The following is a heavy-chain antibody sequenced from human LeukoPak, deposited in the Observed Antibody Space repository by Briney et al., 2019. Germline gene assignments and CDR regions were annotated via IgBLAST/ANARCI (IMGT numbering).Heavy chain of an antibody. CDR1: GGSISRRDHY. J-gene: IGHJ4*02. CDR3: ARALYSSSDYFFFDY. CDR2: IFYSGST. D-gene: IGHD3-22*01. Sequence: PSETLSLTCSVSGGSISRRDHYWRGIRQHPGKGLEWIGYIFYSGSTHYNPSLKSRVTISVDPSKNQFSLKLSSVTAADTAVYYCARALYSSSDYFFFDYWGQGILVTVSS. V-gene: IGHV4-31*03.